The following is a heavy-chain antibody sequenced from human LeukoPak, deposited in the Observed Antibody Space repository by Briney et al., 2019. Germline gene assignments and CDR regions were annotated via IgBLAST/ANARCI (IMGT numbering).Heavy chain of an antibody. CDR2: INPSGGST. CDR1: GYTFTSYY. Sequence: ASVKVSCKASGYTFTSYYMHWVRQAPGQGLEWMGIINPSGGSTSYAQKFQGRVTMTTDTSTSTAYMELRSLRSDDTAVYYCARDSAMAYYEESWFDPWGQGTLVIVSS. D-gene: IGHD5-18*01. CDR3: ARDSAMAYYEESWFDP. J-gene: IGHJ5*02. V-gene: IGHV1-46*01.